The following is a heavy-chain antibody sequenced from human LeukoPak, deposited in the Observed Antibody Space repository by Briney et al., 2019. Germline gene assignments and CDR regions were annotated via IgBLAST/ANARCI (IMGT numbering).Heavy chain of an antibody. D-gene: IGHD6-13*01. J-gene: IGHJ6*03. Sequence: GASVKVSCKASGYTFTGYYMHWVRQAPGQGLEWMGWINPNSGGTNYAQKFQGRVTMTRDTSISTAYMELSRLRSDDTAVYYCARAVAAALTYYYYMDVWGKGTTVTVSS. V-gene: IGHV1-2*02. CDR3: ARAVAAALTYYYYMDV. CDR2: INPNSGGT. CDR1: GYTFTGYY.